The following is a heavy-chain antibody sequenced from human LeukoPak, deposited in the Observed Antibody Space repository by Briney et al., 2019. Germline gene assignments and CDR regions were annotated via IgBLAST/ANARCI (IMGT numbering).Heavy chain of an antibody. CDR1: GDSIIGYY. Sequence: PSETLSLTCSVSGDSIIGYYWGWIRQPPGKGLEWIGNIYYTGNTYYNLSLKSRVTISLDTSKNQFSLKVISMTAADTAAYYCTKSDGYGLIRICGRGTMVTVSS. V-gene: IGHV4-39*07. CDR3: TKSDGYGLIRI. D-gene: IGHD3-10*01. J-gene: IGHJ3*02. CDR2: IYYTGNT.